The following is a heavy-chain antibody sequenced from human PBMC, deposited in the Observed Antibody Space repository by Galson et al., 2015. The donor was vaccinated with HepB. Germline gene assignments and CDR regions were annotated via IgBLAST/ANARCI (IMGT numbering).Heavy chain of an antibody. Sequence: SLRLSCAASGFTFSDSTMHWVRQAPGKGLEWVGHVRSRPNNYATAYAASLRGRFTISRDDSRDTAYLQMNSLKTEDTAVYYCTRRRYEGSGYLFAYWGQGTRVPASS. J-gene: IGHJ4*02. CDR3: TRRRYEGSGYLFAY. CDR1: GFTFSDST. CDR2: VRSRPNNYAT. V-gene: IGHV3-73*01. D-gene: IGHD5-12*01.